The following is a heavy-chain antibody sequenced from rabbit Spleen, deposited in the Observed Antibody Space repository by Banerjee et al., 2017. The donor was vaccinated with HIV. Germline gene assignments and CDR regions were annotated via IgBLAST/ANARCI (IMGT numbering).Heavy chain of an antibody. CDR1: GFSFSDSDV. D-gene: IGHD1-1*01. V-gene: IGHV1S45*01. CDR2: IDTDDGDT. J-gene: IGHJ6*01. Sequence: LEESGGGLVKPEGSLTLTCKASGFSFSDSDVMCWVRQAPGKGLEWIACIDTDDGDTNYANWPKGRFTNSKTSSTTVTLQMASLTIANTAAYFCARDTSSSFSSNGMDLWGPGTLVTVS. CDR3: ARDTSSSFSSNGMDL.